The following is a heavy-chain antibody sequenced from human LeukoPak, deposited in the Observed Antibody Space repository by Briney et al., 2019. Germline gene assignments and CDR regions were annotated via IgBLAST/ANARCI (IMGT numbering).Heavy chain of an antibody. CDR3: TTEGFYYDSSGYSPLDH. V-gene: IGHV3-15*01. D-gene: IGHD3-22*01. CDR1: GFTFSNAW. J-gene: IGHJ4*02. CDR2: IKSKADGGTT. Sequence: GGSLRLSCAASGFTFSNAWMSWVRQAPGKGLEWVCRIKSKADGGTTDYAAPVKGRFTISRDDSKDTLYLQMNSLKTEDTAVYYCTTEGFYYDSSGYSPLDHWGQGTLVTVSS.